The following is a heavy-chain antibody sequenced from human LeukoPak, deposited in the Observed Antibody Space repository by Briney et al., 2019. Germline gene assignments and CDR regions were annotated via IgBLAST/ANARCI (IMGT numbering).Heavy chain of an antibody. J-gene: IGHJ4*02. D-gene: IGHD3-22*01. CDR3: ARDRVWYYYDSSGYWAY. CDR2: IKQDGSEK. Sequence: GGSLRLSCAASGFTFSSYGMHWVRQAPGKGLEWVANIKQDGSEKYYVDSVKGRFTISRDNAKNSLYLQMNSLRAEDTAVYYCARDRVWYYYDSSGYWAYWGQGTLVTVSS. V-gene: IGHV3-7*01. CDR1: GFTFSSYG.